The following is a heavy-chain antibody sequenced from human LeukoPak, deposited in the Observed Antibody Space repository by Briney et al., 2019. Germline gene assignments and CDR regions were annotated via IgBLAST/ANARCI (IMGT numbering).Heavy chain of an antibody. D-gene: IGHD3-22*01. V-gene: IGHV1-69*13. Sequence: SVKVSCKASGGTFSSYAISRVRQAPGQGVEWMGGIIPIFGTANYAQKFQGRVTITADESTSTAYMELSSLRSEDTAVYYCARGWVGYYDSSPPRMDVWGQGTTVTVSS. CDR1: GGTFSSYA. J-gene: IGHJ6*02. CDR3: ARGWVGYYDSSPPRMDV. CDR2: IIPIFGTA.